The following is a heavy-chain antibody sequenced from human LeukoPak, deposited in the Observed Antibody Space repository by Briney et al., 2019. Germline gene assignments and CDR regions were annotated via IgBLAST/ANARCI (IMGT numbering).Heavy chain of an antibody. CDR3: ARDRWTTVTDFDY. D-gene: IGHD4-17*01. CDR2: INPNSGGT. V-gene: IGHV1-2*02. J-gene: IGHJ4*02. Sequence: ASVKVSCKASGYTFTGYYMHWVRQAPGQGLEWMGWINPNSGGTNYAQKLQGRVTMTTDTSTSTAYMELRSLRSDDTAVYYCARDRWTTVTDFDYWGQGTLVTVSS. CDR1: GYTFTGYY.